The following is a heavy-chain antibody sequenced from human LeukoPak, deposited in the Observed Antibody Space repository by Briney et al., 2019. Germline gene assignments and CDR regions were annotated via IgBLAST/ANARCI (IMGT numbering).Heavy chain of an antibody. D-gene: IGHD6-13*01. Sequence: ASVKVSCKASGYTFTSYGISWLRQAPGQGLEWMGWISAYNGNTNYAQKLQGRVTMTTDTSTSTAYMELRSLRSDDTAVYYCARDPGGIAAAGFDYWGQGTLVTVSS. V-gene: IGHV1-18*01. J-gene: IGHJ4*02. CDR1: GYTFTSYG. CDR3: ARDPGGIAAAGFDY. CDR2: ISAYNGNT.